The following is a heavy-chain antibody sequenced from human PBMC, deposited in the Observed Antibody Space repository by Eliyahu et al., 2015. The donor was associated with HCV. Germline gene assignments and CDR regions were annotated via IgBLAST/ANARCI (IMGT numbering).Heavy chain of an antibody. V-gene: IGHV3-21*01. Sequence: EVQLVESGGGLVKPGGFLXLSCATSGFTFSAYSMNWVRQAPGKGLEWVSSISSSSSHIYYADSVKGRFTVSRDNAKSSLYLQMNSLRAEDTAVYYCAVTYYYDSCGDYWGQGTLVTVSS. CDR2: ISSSSSHI. CDR3: AVTYYYDSCGDY. J-gene: IGHJ4*02. D-gene: IGHD3-22*01. CDR1: GFTFSAYS.